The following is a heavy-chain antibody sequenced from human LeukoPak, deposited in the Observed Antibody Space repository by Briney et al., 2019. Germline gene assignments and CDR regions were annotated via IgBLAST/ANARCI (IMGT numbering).Heavy chain of an antibody. J-gene: IGHJ4*02. CDR3: ARGPANQLLWFGELLRHFDY. CDR2: MNPNSGNT. V-gene: IGHV1-8*01. CDR1: EYTFTSYD. Sequence: ASVSVSCTPSEYTFTSYDINWVRQAPGQGLEWMGWMNPNSGNTGYAQKFQGRVTMTRNTSISTAYMELSSLRSEDTAVYYCARGPANQLLWFGELLRHFDYWGQGTLVTVSS. D-gene: IGHD3-10*01.